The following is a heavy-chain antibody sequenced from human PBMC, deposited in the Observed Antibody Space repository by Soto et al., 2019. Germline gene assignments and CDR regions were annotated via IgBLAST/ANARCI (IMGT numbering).Heavy chain of an antibody. CDR3: AADLYYDSSGYYYYGMDV. Sequence: ASVKVSCKASGYTFTSYGISWVRQAPGQGLEWMGWISAYNGNTNYAQKLQGRVTMTTDTSTSTAYMELSSLRSEDTAVYYCAADLYYDSSGYYYYGMDVWGQGTTVTVSS. J-gene: IGHJ6*02. D-gene: IGHD3-22*01. CDR1: GYTFTSYG. CDR2: ISAYNGNT. V-gene: IGHV1-18*01.